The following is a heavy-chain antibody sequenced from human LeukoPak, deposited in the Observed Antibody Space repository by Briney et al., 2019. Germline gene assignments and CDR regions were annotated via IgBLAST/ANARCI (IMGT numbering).Heavy chain of an antibody. CDR2: ISGSGGST. CDR1: GFTFSSYA. V-gene: IGHV3-23*01. J-gene: IGHJ4*02. CDR3: AKVWGRIAAAGRGIPFGY. D-gene: IGHD6-13*01. Sequence: PGGSLRLSCAGFGFTFSSYAMSWVRQAPGKGLEWVSAISGSGGSTYYADSVKGRFTISRDNSKNTLYLQMNSLRAEDTAVYYCAKVWGRIAAAGRGIPFGYWGQGTLVTVSS.